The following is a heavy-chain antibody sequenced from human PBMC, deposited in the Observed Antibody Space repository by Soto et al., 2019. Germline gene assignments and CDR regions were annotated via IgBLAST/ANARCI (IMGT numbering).Heavy chain of an antibody. Sequence: QVQLVQSGAEVKKPGASVKVSCKASGYTFTGYYMHWVRQAPGQGLEWMGWINPNSGGTNYAQKFKGWVTMTRDPSISTAYMELSRLRSDDTAVYYCARESSSWYRRYGMDVWGQGTTVTVSS. CDR3: ARESSSWYRRYGMDV. CDR2: INPNSGGT. D-gene: IGHD6-13*01. J-gene: IGHJ6*02. V-gene: IGHV1-2*04. CDR1: GYTFTGYY.